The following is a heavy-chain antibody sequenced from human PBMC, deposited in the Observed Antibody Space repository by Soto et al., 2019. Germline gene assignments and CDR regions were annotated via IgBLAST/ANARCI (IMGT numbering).Heavy chain of an antibody. V-gene: IGHV1-69*01. CDR3: ARVPLYYYGSGSYYNERKYNWFDP. CDR2: IIPIFGTA. D-gene: IGHD3-10*01. CDR1: GGTFSSYA. J-gene: IGHJ5*02. Sequence: QVQLVQSGAEVKKPGSSVKVSCKASGGTFSSYAISWVRQAPGQGLEWMGGIIPIFGTANYAQKFQGRVTSTADESTSTAYMELSSLRSEDTAVYYCARVPLYYYGSGSYYNERKYNWFDPWGQGTLVTVSS.